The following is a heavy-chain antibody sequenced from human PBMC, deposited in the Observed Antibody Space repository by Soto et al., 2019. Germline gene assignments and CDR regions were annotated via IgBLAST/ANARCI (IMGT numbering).Heavy chain of an antibody. J-gene: IGHJ6*02. Sequence: ASVKVSCKASGYTFTNYGITWVRQAPGQGLEWMGWISGYNGNTKNAQKLQGRVTMTTDTSASTAYMELSSLRSEDTAVYYCARDYYYGMDVWGQGTTVTVSS. V-gene: IGHV1-18*01. CDR2: ISGYNGNT. CDR3: ARDYYYGMDV. CDR1: GYTFTNYG.